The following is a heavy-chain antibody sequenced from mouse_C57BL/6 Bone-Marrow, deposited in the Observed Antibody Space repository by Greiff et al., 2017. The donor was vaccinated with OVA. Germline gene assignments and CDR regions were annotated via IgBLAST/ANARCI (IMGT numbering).Heavy chain of an antibody. CDR3: AIYWYGSSDEYFDV. V-gene: IGHV1-82*01. J-gene: IGHJ1*03. Sequence: VHLVESGPELVKPGASVKISCKASGYAFSSSWMNWVKQRPGKGLEWIGRIYPGDGDTNYNGKFKGKATLTADKSSSTAYMQLSSLTSEDSAVYYCAIYWYGSSDEYFDVWGTGTTVTVSS. CDR2: IYPGDGDT. D-gene: IGHD1-1*01. CDR1: GYAFSSSW.